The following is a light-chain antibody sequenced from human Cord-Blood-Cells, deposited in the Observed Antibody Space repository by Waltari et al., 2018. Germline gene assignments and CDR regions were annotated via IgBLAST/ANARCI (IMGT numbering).Light chain of an antibody. V-gene: IGKV2-28*01. CDR3: MQALQTPLT. J-gene: IGKJ4*01. Sequence: DIVMTQSPLSLPVTPGEPASISCRSSQSLLHSNGYNYLDWYLQKPGQSQQLLIYLGSNRAAGVPDRFSGSGAGTDFTLKISRVEAEDVGVYYCMQALQTPLTFGGGTKVEIK. CDR2: LGS. CDR1: QSLLHSNGYNY.